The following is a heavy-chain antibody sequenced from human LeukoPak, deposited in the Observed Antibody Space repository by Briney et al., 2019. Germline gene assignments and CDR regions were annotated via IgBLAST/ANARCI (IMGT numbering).Heavy chain of an antibody. D-gene: IGHD3-22*01. V-gene: IGHV1-69*04. Sequence: SVKVSCKASGGTFSSYTISWVRQAPGQGLEWMRRIIPILGIANYAQKFQGRVTITADKSTSTAYMELSSLRSEDTAVYYCARDYYYDSSGYYSVYWGQGTLVTVSS. J-gene: IGHJ4*02. CDR3: ARDYYYDSSGYYSVY. CDR1: GGTFSSYT. CDR2: IIPILGIA.